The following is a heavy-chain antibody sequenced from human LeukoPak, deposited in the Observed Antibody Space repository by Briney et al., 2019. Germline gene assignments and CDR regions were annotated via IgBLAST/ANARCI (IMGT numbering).Heavy chain of an antibody. CDR2: ISGSGGST. D-gene: IGHD6-6*01. Sequence: QPGRSLRLSCAASGFTFSTYAMSWVRQAPGKGLEWVSAISGSGGSTYYADSVKGRFTISRDNSKNTLYLQMNSLRAEDTAVYYCAKEQSEYSSSYYFDYWGQGTLVTVSS. V-gene: IGHV3-23*01. CDR3: AKEQSEYSSSYYFDY. J-gene: IGHJ4*02. CDR1: GFTFSTYA.